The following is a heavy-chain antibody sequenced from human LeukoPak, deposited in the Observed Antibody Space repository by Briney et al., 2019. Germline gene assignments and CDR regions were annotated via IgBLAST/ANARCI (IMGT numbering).Heavy chain of an antibody. J-gene: IGHJ5*01. Sequence: PSETLSLTCSVSGDSIGSYYWTWIRQSARKGVEGIGYIFYSGSTNYSPSLKSRVTISVDTSNNQFSLQLRSVTAADTAIYYCARGRARDGSFPWLHSWGQGTLVTVSS. CDR1: GDSIGSYY. CDR3: ARGRARDGSFPWLHS. V-gene: IGHV4-59*01. D-gene: IGHD3-10*01. CDR2: IFYSGST.